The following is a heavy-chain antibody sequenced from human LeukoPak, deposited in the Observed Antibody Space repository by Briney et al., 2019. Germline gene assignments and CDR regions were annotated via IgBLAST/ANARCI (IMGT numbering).Heavy chain of an antibody. D-gene: IGHD6-13*01. CDR1: GYTFTSYY. V-gene: IGHV1-2*02. Sequence: ASVKVSCKASGYTFTSYYMHWVRQAPGQGLEWMGWINPNSGGTNYAQKFQGRVTMTRDTSISTAYMELSRLRSDDTAVYYCARGGSSWYSYYYYYMDVWGKGTTVTISS. CDR3: ARGGSSWYSYYYYYMDV. CDR2: INPNSGGT. J-gene: IGHJ6*03.